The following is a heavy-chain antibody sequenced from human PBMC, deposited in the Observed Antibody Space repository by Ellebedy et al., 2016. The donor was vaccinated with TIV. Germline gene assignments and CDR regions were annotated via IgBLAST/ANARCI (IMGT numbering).Heavy chain of an antibody. Sequence: MPSETLSLTCTVSGGSISSGDYYWNWIRQHPGKGHEWIGYIYYSGTTYYNPSLKSRLILSVDISKNQFSLRLTSVTAADTAVYYCARDEGAKGVFDYWGQGTLVTVSS. CDR3: ARDEGAKGVFDY. D-gene: IGHD1-26*01. J-gene: IGHJ4*02. V-gene: IGHV4-31*03. CDR2: IYYSGTT. CDR1: GGSISSGDYY.